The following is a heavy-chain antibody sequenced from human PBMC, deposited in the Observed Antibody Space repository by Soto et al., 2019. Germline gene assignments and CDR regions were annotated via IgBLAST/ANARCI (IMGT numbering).Heavy chain of an antibody. CDR1: GGSISSYY. CDR3: ATYVPDKLAVAGTSDAFDI. D-gene: IGHD6-19*01. Sequence: SETLSLTCTVSGGSISSYYWSWIRQPPGKGLEWIADIYYSGSTNYSPSLKSRVTISVDTSKNQFSLNLSSVTAADTAVYFCATYVPDKLAVAGTSDAFDIWGQGPMVTVSS. J-gene: IGHJ3*02. V-gene: IGHV4-59*01. CDR2: IYYSGST.